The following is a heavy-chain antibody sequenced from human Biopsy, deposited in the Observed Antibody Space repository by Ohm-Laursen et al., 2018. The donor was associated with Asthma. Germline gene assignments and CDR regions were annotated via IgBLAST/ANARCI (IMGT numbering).Heavy chain of an antibody. CDR1: GFTFMTYG. CDR3: GRERSYMVDY. Sequence: SLRLSCAASGFTFMTYGLHWVRQAPGKGLEWVADIWFDGSNKHYADSVKGRFTISRDNSKNTLYLQMNSLRAEDTALYYCGRERSYMVDYWGQGTLVTVSS. V-gene: IGHV3-33*01. J-gene: IGHJ4*02. D-gene: IGHD3-10*01. CDR2: IWFDGSNK.